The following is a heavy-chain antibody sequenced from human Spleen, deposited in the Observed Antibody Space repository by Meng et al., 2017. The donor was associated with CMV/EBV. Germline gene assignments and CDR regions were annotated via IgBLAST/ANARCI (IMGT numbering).Heavy chain of an antibody. J-gene: IGHJ5*02. CDR2: IYSDGRT. Sequence: GGSLRLSCAASGFTVSSTYMSWVRQAPGKGLEWLSIIYSDGRTNYADSVKGRFTISRDNSKNTLSLQMNSLRAEDTAVYYCAKEGAAGTISNWFDPWGPGTLVTVSS. D-gene: IGHD1-1*01. V-gene: IGHV3-66*02. CDR1: GFTVSSTY. CDR3: AKEGAAGTISNWFDP.